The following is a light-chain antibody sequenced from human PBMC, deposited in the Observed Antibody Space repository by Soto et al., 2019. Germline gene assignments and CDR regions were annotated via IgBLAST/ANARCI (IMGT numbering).Light chain of an antibody. CDR1: QSISSY. CDR2: KAS. V-gene: IGKV1-5*03. CDR3: QEYKTYSQT. Sequence: DIQMTQSPSTLSASVGDRVTITCRASQSISSYLAWYQQEPGKAPKVLIYKASILESGVPSRFSGSGSGTAFSLTISSLQPDDFATYYCQEYKTYSQTFGQGTKVEIK. J-gene: IGKJ1*01.